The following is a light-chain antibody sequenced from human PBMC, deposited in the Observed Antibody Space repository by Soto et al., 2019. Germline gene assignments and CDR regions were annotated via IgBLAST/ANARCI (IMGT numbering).Light chain of an antibody. Sequence: DIQMTQSPSSLSASVGDRVTITCRASQSISTYLNWYQQKPGKAPNLLIYAASSLQSGVPSRFRGSGSGTDFTLTISSLQPEDFATYYCQQIYITPITFGQGTRLEIK. V-gene: IGKV1-39*01. CDR2: AAS. J-gene: IGKJ5*01. CDR1: QSISTY. CDR3: QQIYITPIT.